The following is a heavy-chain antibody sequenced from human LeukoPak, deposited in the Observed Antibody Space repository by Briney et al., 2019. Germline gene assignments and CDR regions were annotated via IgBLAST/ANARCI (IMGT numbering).Heavy chain of an antibody. CDR2: ISGSGDNT. Sequence: GGSLRLSCAASGFTFSSYWMSWVRQAPGKGLEWVSAISGSGDNTYYADSVKGRVTFSRDNSKNALYLQMNSLRGEDTAVYYCAKGLAIATTFDYWGQGTLVTVSS. D-gene: IGHD1-26*01. V-gene: IGHV3-23*01. J-gene: IGHJ4*02. CDR1: GFTFSSYW. CDR3: AKGLAIATTFDY.